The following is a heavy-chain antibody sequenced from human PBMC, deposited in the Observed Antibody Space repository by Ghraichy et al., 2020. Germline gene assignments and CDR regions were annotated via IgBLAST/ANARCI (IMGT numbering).Heavy chain of an antibody. CDR1: GGSISSSSYY. J-gene: IGHJ6*02. V-gene: IGHV4-39*01. CDR2: IYYSGST. CDR3: ANSGYDSGNYYYYYGMDV. D-gene: IGHD5-12*01. Sequence: SETLSLTCTVSGGSISSSSYYWGWIRQPPGKGLEWIGSIYYSGSTYYNPSLKSRVTISVDTSKNQFSLKLSSVTAADTAVYYCANSGYDSGNYYYYYGMDVWGQGTTVTVSS.